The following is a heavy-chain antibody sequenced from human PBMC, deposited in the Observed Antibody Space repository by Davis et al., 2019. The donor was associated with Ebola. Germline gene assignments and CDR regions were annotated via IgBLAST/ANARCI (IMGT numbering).Heavy chain of an antibody. CDR2: ISGSGGST. Sequence: GESLKISCAASGFTFSSYAMSWVRQAPGKGLEWVSGISGSGGSTYYADSVKGRFTISRDNSKNTLYLQMNSLRAEDTAVYYCAKVPYTTIIRVYFDYWGQGTLVTVSS. CDR1: GFTFSSYA. V-gene: IGHV3-23*01. CDR3: AKVPYTTIIRVYFDY. J-gene: IGHJ4*02. D-gene: IGHD3-16*01.